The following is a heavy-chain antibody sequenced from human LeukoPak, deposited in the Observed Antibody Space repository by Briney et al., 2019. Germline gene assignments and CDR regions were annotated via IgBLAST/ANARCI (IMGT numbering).Heavy chain of an antibody. CDR2: ISAYNGNT. D-gene: IGHD2-2*01. Sequence: ASVKVSCKASGYTFTSYGIGWVRRAPGQGLEWMGWISAYNGNTNYAQELQGRVTMTTDTSTSTAYMELRSLRSDDTAVYYCARDSGYCSSTSCYAFDIWGQGTMVTVSS. CDR1: GYTFTSYG. V-gene: IGHV1-18*01. J-gene: IGHJ3*02. CDR3: ARDSGYCSSTSCYAFDI.